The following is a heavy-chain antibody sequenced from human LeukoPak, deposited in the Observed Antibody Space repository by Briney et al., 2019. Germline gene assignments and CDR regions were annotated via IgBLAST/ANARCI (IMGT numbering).Heavy chain of an antibody. Sequence: SETLSLTCAVSGGSISSGGYSWNWLRQPPGKGLEWIGYIYHSGSTYYNPSLKSRVTISVDRSKNQFSLKLSSVTAADTAVYYCARGERDILTGYYSWYFQHWGQGTLVTVSS. J-gene: IGHJ1*01. CDR3: ARGERDILTGYYSWYFQH. CDR2: IYHSGST. V-gene: IGHV4-30-2*01. D-gene: IGHD3-9*01. CDR1: GGSISSGGYS.